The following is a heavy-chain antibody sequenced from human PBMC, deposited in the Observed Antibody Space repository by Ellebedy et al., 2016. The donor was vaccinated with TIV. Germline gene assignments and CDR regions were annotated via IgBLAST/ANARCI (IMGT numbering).Heavy chain of an antibody. CDR3: ASERSGYDFDY. CDR2: ISYDGSNE. Sequence: PGGSLRLSCAASEFTFSSYGMHWVRQAPGKGLEWVAVISYDGSNEYYADSVKGRFTVSRDNSKNTLFLQMNSLRTEDTAVYYCASERSGYDFDYWGQGTLVTVSA. J-gene: IGHJ4*02. CDR1: EFTFSSYG. V-gene: IGHV3-30*03. D-gene: IGHD5-12*01.